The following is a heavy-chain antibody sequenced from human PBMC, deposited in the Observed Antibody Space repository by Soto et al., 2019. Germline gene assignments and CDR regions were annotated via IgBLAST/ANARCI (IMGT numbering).Heavy chain of an antibody. Sequence: ASVKVSCKVSGYTLTELSMHWVRQAPGKGLEWMGGFDPEDGETIYAQKFQGRVTMTEDTSTDTAYMELSSLRSEDTAVYYCATAYYYDSSGYYSNWFDPWGQGTLVTVSS. CDR1: GYTLTELS. CDR3: ATAYYYDSSGYYSNWFDP. V-gene: IGHV1-24*01. J-gene: IGHJ5*02. D-gene: IGHD3-22*01. CDR2: FDPEDGET.